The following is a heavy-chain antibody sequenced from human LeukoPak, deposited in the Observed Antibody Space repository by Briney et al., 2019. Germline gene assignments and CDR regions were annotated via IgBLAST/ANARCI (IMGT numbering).Heavy chain of an antibody. J-gene: IGHJ4*02. Sequence: SETLSLTCTVSGGSISSGDYYWSWIRQPPGKGLEWIGYIYYSGSTYYNPSLKSRVTISVGTSKNQFSLKLSSVTAADTAVYYCARGSGSYSSDYWGQGTLVTVSS. CDR3: ARGSGSYSSDY. D-gene: IGHD3-10*01. CDR2: IYYSGST. V-gene: IGHV4-30-4*01. CDR1: GGSISSGDYY.